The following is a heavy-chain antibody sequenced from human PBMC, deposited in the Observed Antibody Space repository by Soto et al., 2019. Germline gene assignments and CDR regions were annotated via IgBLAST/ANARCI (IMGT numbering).Heavy chain of an antibody. Sequence: ESGGGVVQPGRSLRLSCAASGFTFSSYAMHWVRQAPGKGLEWVAVISYDGSNKYYADSVKGRFTISRDNSKNTLYLQMNSLRAEDTAVYYCASDEVGATLTDYWGQGTLVTVSS. D-gene: IGHD1-26*01. CDR1: GFTFSSYA. J-gene: IGHJ4*02. CDR2: ISYDGSNK. V-gene: IGHV3-30-3*01. CDR3: ASDEVGATLTDY.